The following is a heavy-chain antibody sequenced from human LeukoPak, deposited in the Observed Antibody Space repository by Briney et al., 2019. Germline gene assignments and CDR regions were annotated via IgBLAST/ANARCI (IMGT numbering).Heavy chain of an antibody. CDR1: GFTFSSYA. V-gene: IGHV3-23*01. Sequence: GGSLRLSCAASGFTFSSYAMSWVRQAPGKGLEWVSAISGSGGSTYYADSVKGRFTISRDNSKNTLYLQMNSLRAEDTAVYYCAKGPLGMDTAMDLYYYYGMDVWGQGTTVTVSS. CDR3: AKGPLGMDTAMDLYYYYGMDV. CDR2: ISGSGGST. J-gene: IGHJ6*02. D-gene: IGHD5-18*01.